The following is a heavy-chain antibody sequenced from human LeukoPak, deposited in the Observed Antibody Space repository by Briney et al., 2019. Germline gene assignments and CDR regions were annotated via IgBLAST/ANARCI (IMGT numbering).Heavy chain of an antibody. D-gene: IGHD6-19*01. Sequence: GGSLRLSRAASGFTVSSNYVSWVRQAPGKGLEWVSVIYSGGSTYYADSVKGRFTISRDNSKNTLYLQMNSLRAEDTAVYYCANRYIAVAGTVFDYWGQGTLVTVSS. CDR2: IYSGGST. V-gene: IGHV3-66*02. J-gene: IGHJ4*02. CDR3: ANRYIAVAGTVFDY. CDR1: GFTVSSNY.